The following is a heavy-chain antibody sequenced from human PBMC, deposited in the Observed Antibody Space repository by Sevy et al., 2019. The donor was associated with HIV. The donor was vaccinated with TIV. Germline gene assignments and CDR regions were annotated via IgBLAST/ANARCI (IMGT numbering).Heavy chain of an antibody. CDR2: IKSKTDGGTT. V-gene: IGHV3-15*01. CDR3: TTLGTDYCGGDCSDLDP. D-gene: IGHD2-21*02. CDR1: GFTFSNAW. J-gene: IGHJ5*02. Sequence: GGSLRLSCAASGFTFSNAWMSWVRQAPGKGLEWVGRIKSKTDGGTTDYAAPVKGRFTISREDSKNTLYLQMNSLNTEDTAVYYCTTLGTDYCGGDCSDLDPWGQGTLVTVSS.